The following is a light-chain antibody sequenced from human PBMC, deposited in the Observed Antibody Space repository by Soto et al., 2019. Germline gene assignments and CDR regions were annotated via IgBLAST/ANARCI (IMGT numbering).Light chain of an antibody. V-gene: IGLV2-14*01. CDR2: EVN. CDR3: SSFTSSSTQV. J-gene: IGLJ3*02. Sequence: QSALTQPASVSGSLGQSITISCTGTSSDVGGYDYVSWYRQHPGKVPKLIIYEVNKRPSGVSNRFSGSKSANTASLTISGLQADDESDYYCSSFTSSSTQVFGGGTKPPS. CDR1: SSDVGGYDY.